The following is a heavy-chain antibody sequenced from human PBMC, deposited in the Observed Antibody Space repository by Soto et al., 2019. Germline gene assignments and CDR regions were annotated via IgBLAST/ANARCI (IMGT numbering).Heavy chain of an antibody. J-gene: IGHJ4*02. CDR2: IIPIFGTA. CDR3: ARAGWSGSPHLAYYFDF. D-gene: IGHD3-3*01. Sequence: QVQLVQSGAEVKKPGSSVKVSCKASGGTFSSYAISWVRQAPGQGLEWMGGIIPIFGTANYAQKFQGRVTITADESTSTAYMELSSLRAEDTAVYYCARAGWSGSPHLAYYFDFWGQGTLVTVSS. V-gene: IGHV1-69*01. CDR1: GGTFSSYA.